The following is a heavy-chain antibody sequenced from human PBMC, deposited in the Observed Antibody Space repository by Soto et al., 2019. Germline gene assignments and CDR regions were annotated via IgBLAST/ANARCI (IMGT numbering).Heavy chain of an antibody. D-gene: IGHD3-10*01. CDR3: ARDRHYGSGGANWFDP. CDR1: GYTFTTYG. V-gene: IGHV1-18*01. Sequence: QVQLVQSGPEVKKPGASVKVSCKASGYTFTTYGISWVRQAPEQGLEWMGWISAYKGDTKYAQKLQGRVTMTTDTSTNTAYMELRSLRSDDTAVYYCARDRHYGSGGANWFDPWGQGTLVTVSS. CDR2: ISAYKGDT. J-gene: IGHJ5*02.